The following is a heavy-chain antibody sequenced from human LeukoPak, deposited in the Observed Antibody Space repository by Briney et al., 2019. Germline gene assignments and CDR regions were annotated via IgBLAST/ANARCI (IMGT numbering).Heavy chain of an antibody. Sequence: PGGSLRLSCAASGFTFSSYGMHWVRQAPGKGLEWVAVISYDGSNKYYADSVKGRFTISRDNSKNTLYLQMNSLRAEDTAVYYCARDGYNMGHFYFDYWGQGTLVTVSS. CDR3: ARDGYNMGHFYFDY. V-gene: IGHV3-30*03. J-gene: IGHJ4*02. D-gene: IGHD5-24*01. CDR1: GFTFSSYG. CDR2: ISYDGSNK.